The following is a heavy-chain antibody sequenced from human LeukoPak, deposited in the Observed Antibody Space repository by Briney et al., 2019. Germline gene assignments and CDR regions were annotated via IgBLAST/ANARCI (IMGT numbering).Heavy chain of an antibody. Sequence: GGSLRLSCAASGFTFSSYWMSWVRQAPGKGLEWVANIKQDGSEKYYVDSVKGRLTISRDNTKNTMYIQMNSLRAEDTAVYYCAAIPWHYYDSRGYSASFYYGMDVWGQGTTVTVSS. D-gene: IGHD3-22*01. CDR2: IKQDGSEK. CDR3: AAIPWHYYDSRGYSASFYYGMDV. V-gene: IGHV3-7*01. J-gene: IGHJ6*02. CDR1: GFTFSSYW.